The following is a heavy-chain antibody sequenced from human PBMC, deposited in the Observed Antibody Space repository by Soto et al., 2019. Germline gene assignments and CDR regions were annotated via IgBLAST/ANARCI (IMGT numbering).Heavy chain of an antibody. CDR3: AKGGRFGGYCYFDL. D-gene: IGHD3-10*01. CDR2: ISGSGGST. Sequence: EVQLLESGGGLVQPGGSLRLSCAASGFTFSSYAMSWVRQAPGKGLEWVSAISGSGGSTYYADSVKGRFTISRDNAKNTLYLQMNIVRAEDRAVYYCAKGGRFGGYCYFDLWGRGTLVTVSS. V-gene: IGHV3-23*01. J-gene: IGHJ2*01. CDR1: GFTFSSYA.